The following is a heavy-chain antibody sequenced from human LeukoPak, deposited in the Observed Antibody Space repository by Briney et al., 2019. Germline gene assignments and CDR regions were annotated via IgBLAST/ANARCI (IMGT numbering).Heavy chain of an antibody. Sequence: GGSLRPSCAASGFTFSDYYMSWIRQAPGKGLEWLSYISKNGKTIYYADSVKGRFTISRDNARKSVYLQMNSLRAEDTAVYYCATTGLLGDIPWGQGTLVTVSS. CDR1: GFTFSDYY. CDR2: ISKNGKTI. J-gene: IGHJ5*02. V-gene: IGHV3-11*01. CDR3: ATTGLLGDIP. D-gene: IGHD2-21*01.